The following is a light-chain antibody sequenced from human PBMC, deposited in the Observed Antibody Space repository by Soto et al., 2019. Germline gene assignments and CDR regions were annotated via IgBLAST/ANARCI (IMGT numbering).Light chain of an antibody. J-gene: IGKJ4*01. V-gene: IGKV1-12*01. CDR1: QAFGPW. Sequence: DIQMTQSPSSVSASVGDRVTITCRASQAFGPWLAWYQQKPGKAPNLLIYGTSTLQDGVPSRFSGGGSGTECTLTISSLQPEDFGTYYCQQATISQFIFGGGTKVEV. CDR2: GTS. CDR3: QQATISQFI.